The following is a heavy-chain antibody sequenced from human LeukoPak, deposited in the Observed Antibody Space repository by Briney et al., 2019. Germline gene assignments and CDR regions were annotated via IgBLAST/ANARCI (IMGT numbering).Heavy chain of an antibody. CDR1: GFTFSSYA. V-gene: IGHV3-23*01. J-gene: IGHJ6*02. CDR3: ANAIAAPKNYYYYYGMDV. D-gene: IGHD6-13*01. CDR2: ISGSGGST. Sequence: GGSLRPSCAASGFTFSSYAMSWVRQAPGKGLEWVSAISGSGGSTYYADSVKGRFTISRDNSKNTLYLQMNSLRAEDTAVYYCANAIAAPKNYYYYYGMDVWGQGTTVTVSS.